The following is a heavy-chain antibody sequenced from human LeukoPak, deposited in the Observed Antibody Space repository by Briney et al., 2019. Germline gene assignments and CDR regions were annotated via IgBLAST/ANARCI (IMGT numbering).Heavy chain of an antibody. D-gene: IGHD1-26*01. CDR3: AREPIRYSGSYKTNIVWDY. Sequence: GASVKVSCKASGYTFTGYYMHWVRQAPGQGLEWMGWINPNSGGTNYAQKLQGRVTMTRDTSISTAYMELSRLRSDDTAVYYCAREPIRYSGSYKTNIVWDYWGQGTLVTVSS. CDR2: INPNSGGT. V-gene: IGHV1-2*02. CDR1: GYTFTGYY. J-gene: IGHJ4*02.